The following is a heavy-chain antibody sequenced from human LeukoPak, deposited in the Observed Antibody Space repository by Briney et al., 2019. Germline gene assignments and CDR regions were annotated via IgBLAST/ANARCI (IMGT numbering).Heavy chain of an antibody. Sequence: SETLSLTCAVYGGSFSGYYWSWIRQPPGKGLEWIGEINHSGSTNYNPSLKSRVTISVDTSKNQFSLKLSSVTAADTAVYYCARIRRARHCSSTSCSHYYFDYWGQGTLVTVSS. D-gene: IGHD2-2*01. V-gene: IGHV4-34*01. CDR2: INHSGST. CDR3: ARIRRARHCSSTSCSHYYFDY. J-gene: IGHJ4*02. CDR1: GGSFSGYY.